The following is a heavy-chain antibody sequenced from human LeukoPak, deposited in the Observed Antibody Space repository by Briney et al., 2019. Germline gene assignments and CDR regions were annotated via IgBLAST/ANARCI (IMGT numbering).Heavy chain of an antibody. CDR2: INHDGTGT. V-gene: IGHV3-74*01. Sequence: GGSLRLSCAASGFTFTNYWMHWVHQAPGKGLVWVSGINHDGTGTYYADSVKGRFTISRDNAKNTVDLQMNGLRAEDTTVYYGATVSDYWGQGTLVTVSS. CDR1: GFTFTNYW. J-gene: IGHJ4*02. CDR3: ATVSDY.